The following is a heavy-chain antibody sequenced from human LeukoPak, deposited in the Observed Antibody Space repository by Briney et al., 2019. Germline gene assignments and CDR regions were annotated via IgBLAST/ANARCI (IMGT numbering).Heavy chain of an antibody. CDR2: INPSGGST. CDR3: AREGVGAYFDY. J-gene: IGHJ4*02. D-gene: IGHD1-26*01. CDR1: GYTFTSYD. Sequence: GASVKVSCKASGYTFTSYDINWVRQATGQGLEWTGIINPSGGSTSYAQKFQGRVTMTRDTSTSTVYMELSSLRSEDTAVYYCAREGVGAYFDYWGQGTLVTVSS. V-gene: IGHV1-46*01.